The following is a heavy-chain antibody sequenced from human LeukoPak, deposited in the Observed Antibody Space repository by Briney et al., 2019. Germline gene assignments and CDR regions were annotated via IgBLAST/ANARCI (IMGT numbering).Heavy chain of an antibody. CDR1: GYTFTSYG. V-gene: IGHV1-18*01. CDR2: ISAYNGNT. D-gene: IGHD1-1*01. CDR3: AREFEGRYNWNDDFDY. J-gene: IGHJ4*02. Sequence: ASVKVSCKASGYTFTSYGISWVRQAPGQGLEWMGWISAYNGNTNYAQKFQGRVTMTRDTSISTAYMELSRLRSDDTAVYYCAREFEGRYNWNDDFDYWGQGTLVTVSS.